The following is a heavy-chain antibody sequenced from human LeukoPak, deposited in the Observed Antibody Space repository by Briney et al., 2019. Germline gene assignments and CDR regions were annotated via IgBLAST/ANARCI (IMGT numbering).Heavy chain of an antibody. D-gene: IGHD3-22*01. V-gene: IGHV1-18*01. J-gene: IGHJ4*02. Sequence: GASVKVSCKASGYTFTSHGISWVRQAPGQGPEWMGWISPYNGNTNYAQKLQGRVTMTTDTSTSTAYMELRSLRSDDTAVYYCARVRGYYDSSGPRDYWGQGTLVTVSS. CDR2: ISPYNGNT. CDR1: GYTFTSHG. CDR3: ARVRGYYDSSGPRDY.